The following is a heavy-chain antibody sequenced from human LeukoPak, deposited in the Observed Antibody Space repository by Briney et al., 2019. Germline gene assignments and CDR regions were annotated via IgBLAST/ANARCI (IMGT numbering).Heavy chain of an antibody. J-gene: IGHJ4*02. V-gene: IGHV3-48*01. D-gene: IGHD3/OR15-3a*01. CDR1: GFSFSTHS. CDR3: AKGFVDLGY. Sequence: PGGSLRLSCAASGFSFSTHSMNWVRQAPGKGLEWIAYITKSSGTVTYADSVRGRFTISRDNAKNLLYLQVSSLRAEDTSVYYCAKGFVDLGYWGQGTLVTVSS. CDR2: ITKSSGTV.